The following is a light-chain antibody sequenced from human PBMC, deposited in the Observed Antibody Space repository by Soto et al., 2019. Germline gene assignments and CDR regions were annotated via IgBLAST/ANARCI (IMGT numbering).Light chain of an antibody. CDR2: GAS. Sequence: DIQMTQSLSSLYSSVVDRVTITCRASQGARAYLLWYQQRHGRAPKLLMYGASNLLSGVPSRFSGSGSGTNSALTISSLQPEDFAAYYCQQSYKTPHTFDQGTKLESK. CDR3: QQSYKTPHT. V-gene: IGKV1-39*01. CDR1: QGARAY. J-gene: IGKJ2*01.